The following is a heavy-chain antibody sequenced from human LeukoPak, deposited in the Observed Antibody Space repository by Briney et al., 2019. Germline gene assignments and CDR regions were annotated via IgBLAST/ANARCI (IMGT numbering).Heavy chain of an antibody. V-gene: IGHV1-2*02. CDR1: GYTFTGYY. Sequence: ASVKVSCKASGYTFTGYYTHWVRQAPGQGLEWMGWINPNSGGTNYAQKFQGRVTMTRDTSISTAYMELSRLRSDDTAVYYCAREVYYDILTGPSYYYMDVWGKGTTVTVSS. D-gene: IGHD3-9*01. CDR3: AREVYYDILTGPSYYYMDV. CDR2: INPNSGGT. J-gene: IGHJ6*03.